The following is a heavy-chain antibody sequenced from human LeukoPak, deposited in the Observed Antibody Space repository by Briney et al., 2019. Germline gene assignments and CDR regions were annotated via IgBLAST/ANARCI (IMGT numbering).Heavy chain of an antibody. CDR3: ARAPPQRFWLPKKIYYMDV. D-gene: IGHD3-3*01. CDR1: GGSFSGYY. Sequence: SETLSLTCAVYGGSFSGYYWSWIRQPPGKGLEWIGEINHSGSTNYNPSLKSRVTISVDTSKNQFSLKLSSVTAADTAVYYCARAPPQRFWLPKKIYYMDVWGKGTTVTVSS. V-gene: IGHV4-34*01. CDR2: INHSGST. J-gene: IGHJ6*03.